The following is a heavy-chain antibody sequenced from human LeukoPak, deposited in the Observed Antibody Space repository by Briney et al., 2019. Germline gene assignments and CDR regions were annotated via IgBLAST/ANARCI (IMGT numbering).Heavy chain of an antibody. Sequence: GGSLRLSCAASGFTFSSYWMSWIRQAPGKGLEWVSYISSSGSTIYYADSVKGRFTISRDNAKNSLYLQMNSLRAEDTAVYYCARDFPDMTTVPLLDNNWFDPWGQGTLVTVSS. J-gene: IGHJ5*02. CDR3: ARDFPDMTTVPLLDNNWFDP. CDR2: ISSSGSTI. D-gene: IGHD4-17*01. CDR1: GFTFSSYW. V-gene: IGHV3-11*04.